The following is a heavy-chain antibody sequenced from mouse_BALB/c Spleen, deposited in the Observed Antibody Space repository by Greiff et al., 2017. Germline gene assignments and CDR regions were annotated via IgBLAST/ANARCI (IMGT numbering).Heavy chain of an antibody. CDR2: ISYSGST. CDR1: GDSITSGY. CDR3: ARASTATSYYYAMDY. V-gene: IGHV3-8*02. J-gene: IGHJ4*01. Sequence: VQLKESGPSLVKPSQTLSLTCSVTGDSITSGYWNWIRKFPGNKLEYMGYISYSGSTYYNPSLKSRISITRDTAKNQYYLQLNSVTTEDTATYYYARASTATSYYYAMDYWGQGTSVTVSS. D-gene: IGHD3-3*01.